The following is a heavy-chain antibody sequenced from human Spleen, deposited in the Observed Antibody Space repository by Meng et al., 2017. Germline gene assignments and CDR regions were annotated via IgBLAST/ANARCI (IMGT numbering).Heavy chain of an antibody. D-gene: IGHD5-18*01. J-gene: IGHJ4*02. CDR3: VRPRIRLWLRYFDH. CDR2: ISGSGNTI. CDR1: GFTFSSSA. V-gene: IGHV3-48*04. Sequence: GESLKISCAVSGFTFSSSAMSWVRQAPGKGLEWISYISGSGNTIFYADSVRGRFIISRDNAKNSLYLQMNNLRVEDTAVYYCVRPRIRLWLRYFDHWGQGTLVTVSS.